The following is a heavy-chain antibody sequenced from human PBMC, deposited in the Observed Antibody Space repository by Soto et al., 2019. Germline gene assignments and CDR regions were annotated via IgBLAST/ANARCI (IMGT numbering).Heavy chain of an antibody. D-gene: IGHD3-10*01. CDR1: GYTFSNYD. V-gene: IGHV1-8*01. J-gene: IGHJ4*02. Sequence: QVQLVQSGAALKKPGASVKVSCKASGYTFSNYDMNWVRQATGQGPEWIGWVNPNNGDTGYAQKFQGRVTLTTDISTTTAYMELTSLRSEDTAIYYCGKVSRKGSAIDFDYWGQGTLITVSS. CDR3: GKVSRKGSAIDFDY. CDR2: VNPNNGDT.